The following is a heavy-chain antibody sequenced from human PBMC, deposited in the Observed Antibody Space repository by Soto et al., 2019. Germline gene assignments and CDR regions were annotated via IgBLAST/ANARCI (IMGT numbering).Heavy chain of an antibody. CDR2: INPNTGDT. CDR1: GYTFTGYN. Sequence: ASVKVSCKASGYTFTGYNIHWVRQAPGQGLEYIGWINPNTGDTNYAQKFQGRVTMTGVTSISTAYLELSRLTSDDTAVYHCARDRVDYYDSKTIYYYYRMDVWGQGTKVTVYS. D-gene: IGHD3-22*01. J-gene: IGHJ6*02. CDR3: ARDRVDYYDSKTIYYYYRMDV. V-gene: IGHV1-2*02.